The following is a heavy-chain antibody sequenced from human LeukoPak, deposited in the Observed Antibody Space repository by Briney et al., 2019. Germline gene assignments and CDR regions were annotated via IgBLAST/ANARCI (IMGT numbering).Heavy chain of an antibody. D-gene: IGHD4-17*01. CDR1: GGTFSSYA. Sequence: SVKVSCKASGGTFSSYAISWVRQAPGQGLEWMGRIIPILGIANYAQKFQGRVTITADKSTSTAYMELTRLNSDDTAVYYCAKNMGYGDYWYFDLWGRGTLVTVSS. V-gene: IGHV1-69*04. CDR2: IIPILGIA. CDR3: AKNMGYGDYWYFDL. J-gene: IGHJ2*01.